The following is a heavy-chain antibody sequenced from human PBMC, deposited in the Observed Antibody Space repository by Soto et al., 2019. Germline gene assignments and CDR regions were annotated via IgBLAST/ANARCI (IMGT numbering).Heavy chain of an antibody. J-gene: IGHJ6*02. CDR3: ARGARVRLRFLEWYTDGGYYYYGMDV. CDR2: INHSGST. V-gene: IGHV4-34*01. D-gene: IGHD3-3*01. CDR1: GGSFSGYY. Sequence: SETLSLTCAVYGGSFSGYYWSWIRQPPGKGLKWIGEINHSGSTNYNPSLKSRVTISVDTSKNQFSLKLSSVTAADTAVYYCARGARVRLRFLEWYTDGGYYYYGMDVWGQGTTVTVSS.